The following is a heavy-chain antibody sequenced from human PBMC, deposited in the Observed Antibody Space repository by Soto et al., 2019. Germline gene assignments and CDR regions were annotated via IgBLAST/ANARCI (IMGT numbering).Heavy chain of an antibody. J-gene: IGHJ4*02. Sequence: QITLKESGPALVKPTQTLTLTCSFSGFSLSTRGVGVGWIRQPPGKALEWLALIFWDDDKWYSPSLRSRLTIHEDTSNTQVVLTMPNMDPVDTATYYCAHRSRGYAYYFDQWGQGTLVTVSS. CDR3: AHRSRGYAYYFDQ. D-gene: IGHD5-12*01. CDR1: GFSLSTRGVG. V-gene: IGHV2-5*02. CDR2: IFWDDDK.